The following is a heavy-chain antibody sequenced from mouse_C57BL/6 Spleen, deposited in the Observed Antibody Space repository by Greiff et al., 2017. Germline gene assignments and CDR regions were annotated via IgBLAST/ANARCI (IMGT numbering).Heavy chain of an antibody. Sequence: QVQLQQPGAELVKPGASVKMSCKASGYTFTSYWITWVKQRPGQGLEWIGDIYPGSGSTNYNEKFKSKATLTVDTSSSTAYMQLRSLTSEDSAVYYCARSSTIVRYYAMDYWGQGTSVTVSS. CDR1: GYTFTSYW. CDR3: ARSSTIVRYYAMDY. J-gene: IGHJ4*01. D-gene: IGHD2-5*01. V-gene: IGHV1-55*01. CDR2: IYPGSGST.